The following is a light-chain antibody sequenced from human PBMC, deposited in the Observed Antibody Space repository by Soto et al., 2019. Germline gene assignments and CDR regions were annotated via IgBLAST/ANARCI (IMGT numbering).Light chain of an antibody. J-gene: IGKJ1*01. CDR1: ESISNN. CDR3: QQYNNWPGT. CDR2: GAA. V-gene: IGKV3-15*01. Sequence: EIVMTQSPATLSVSPGERATLSCRAGESISNNLAWYQQKPGQAPRLLICGAATRAAGVPARFSGRGSGTEFTLTISSLQSEDFGVYYCQQYNNWPGTFGQGTKVEIK.